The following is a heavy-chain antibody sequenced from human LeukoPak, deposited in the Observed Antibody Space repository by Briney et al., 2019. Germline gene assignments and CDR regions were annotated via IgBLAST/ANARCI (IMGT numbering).Heavy chain of an antibody. Sequence: PSETLSLTCTVSGGCISSYYWSWIRQPPGKGLEWIGYIYYSGSTNYNPSLKSRVTISVDTSKNQFSLELSSVTAADTAVYYCARGLRRYFDYWGQGTLVTVSS. V-gene: IGHV4-59*01. D-gene: IGHD5-12*01. J-gene: IGHJ4*02. CDR3: ARGLRRYFDY. CDR1: GGCISSYY. CDR2: IYYSGST.